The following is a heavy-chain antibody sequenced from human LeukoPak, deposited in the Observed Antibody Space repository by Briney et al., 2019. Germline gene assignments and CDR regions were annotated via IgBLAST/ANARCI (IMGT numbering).Heavy chain of an antibody. Sequence: GGSLRLSCAASGFTFSTYAMTWVRQAPGRGLEWVSAISGSGSTTYYADSLKGRFTISRDNAKNSLYLQMNSLRAEDTALYYCAKGYSSGWYLFDYWGQGTLVTVSS. V-gene: IGHV3-23*01. CDR3: AKGYSSGWYLFDY. D-gene: IGHD6-19*01. CDR1: GFTFSTYA. CDR2: ISGSGSTT. J-gene: IGHJ4*02.